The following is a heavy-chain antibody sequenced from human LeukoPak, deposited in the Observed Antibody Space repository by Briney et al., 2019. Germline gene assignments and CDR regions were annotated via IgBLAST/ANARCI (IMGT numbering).Heavy chain of an antibody. J-gene: IGHJ4*02. V-gene: IGHV4-59*08. CDR2: IYYSGST. CDR1: GGSISSYY. CDR3: ASVARDSSGYHYFDY. D-gene: IGHD3-22*01. Sequence: PSETLSLTCTVSGGSISSYYWSWIRQPPGKGLEWIGYIYYSGSTNYNPSLKSRVTISVDTSKNQFSLKLSSVTAADTAVYYCASVARDSSGYHYFDYWGQGTLVTVS.